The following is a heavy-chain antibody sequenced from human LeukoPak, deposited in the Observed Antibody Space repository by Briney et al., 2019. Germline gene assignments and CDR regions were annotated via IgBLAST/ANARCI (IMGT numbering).Heavy chain of an antibody. CDR3: ARGDYYDSRFGY. J-gene: IGHJ4*02. D-gene: IGHD3-22*01. V-gene: IGHV4-59*01. Sequence: PSETLSLTCTVSGGSISSYYWSWIRQPPGKGLEWIGYTYYSGSTNYNPSLKSRVTISVDTSKNQFSLKLSSVTAADTAVYYCARGDYYDSRFGYWGQGTLVTVSS. CDR2: TYYSGST. CDR1: GGSISSYY.